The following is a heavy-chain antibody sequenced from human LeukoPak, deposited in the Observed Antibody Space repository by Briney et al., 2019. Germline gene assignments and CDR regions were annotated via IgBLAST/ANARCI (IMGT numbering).Heavy chain of an antibody. Sequence: ASVKVSCKASGYTFTSYYMHWVRQAPGHGLEWRGIINPSGGITSYAQKFQGRVTMTTDTSTSTVYMELSSLRSEETAVYYCAGGYCSGGSCFERYYFDYWGQGTLVTVSS. CDR1: GYTFTSYY. CDR2: INPSGGIT. J-gene: IGHJ4*02. D-gene: IGHD2-15*01. CDR3: AGGYCSGGSCFERYYFDY. V-gene: IGHV1-46*01.